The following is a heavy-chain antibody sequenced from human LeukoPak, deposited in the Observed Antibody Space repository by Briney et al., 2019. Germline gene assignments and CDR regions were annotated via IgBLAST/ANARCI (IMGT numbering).Heavy chain of an antibody. D-gene: IGHD2-15*01. CDR3: ARLARLDCSGGSCYSLHDAFDI. V-gene: IGHV5-51*01. CDR2: IYPGDSDT. CDR1: GYTFTNYW. J-gene: IGHJ3*02. Sequence: GESLKISCKGSGYTFTNYWIGWVRQMPGKGLEWMGIIYPGDSDTRYSPSFQGQVTISADKSISTAYLQWSSLKASDTDMYYCARLARLDCSGGSCYSLHDAFDIWGQGTMVTVSS.